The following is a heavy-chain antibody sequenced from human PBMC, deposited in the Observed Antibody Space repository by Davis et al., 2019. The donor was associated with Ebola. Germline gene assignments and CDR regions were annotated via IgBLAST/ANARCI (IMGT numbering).Heavy chain of an antibody. CDR2: IYYSGST. Sequence: SETLSLTCTVSGGSISSSSYYWGWIRQPPGKGLERIGSIYYSGSTYYNPSLKSRVTMSVDTSKNQFSLKLSSVTAADTALYYCAKDILGGAFWSGYYHFDYWGQGTLVTVSS. J-gene: IGHJ4*02. CDR3: AKDILGGAFWSGYYHFDY. CDR1: GGSISSSSYY. V-gene: IGHV4-39*07. D-gene: IGHD3-3*01.